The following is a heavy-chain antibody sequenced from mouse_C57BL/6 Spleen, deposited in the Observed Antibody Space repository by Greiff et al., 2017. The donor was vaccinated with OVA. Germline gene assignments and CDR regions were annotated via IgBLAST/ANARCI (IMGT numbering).Heavy chain of an antibody. D-gene: IGHD3-1*01. Sequence: EVHLVESGPGLVKPSQSLSLTCSVTGYSITSGYYWNWIRQFPGNKLEWMGYISYDGNNKYNPSLKNRISITRDTSTNQFYLKLNSVTTEDTATYYCAIDSSWFAYWGQGTLVTVSA. CDR1: GYSITSGYY. J-gene: IGHJ3*01. CDR2: ISYDGNN. V-gene: IGHV3-6*01. CDR3: AIDSSWFAY.